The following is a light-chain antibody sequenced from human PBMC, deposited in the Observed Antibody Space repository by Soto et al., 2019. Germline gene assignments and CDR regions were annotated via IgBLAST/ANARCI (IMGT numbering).Light chain of an antibody. Sequence: EIVLTQSPATLSLSPGERATLSCRASQSVSSYLAWYQQKPGQAPGLLIYDASNRATGIPARFSGSGSGTDFTLTISSLEPEDFAVYYCQQRSNWLLTFGPGTKVDIK. CDR2: DAS. CDR1: QSVSSY. V-gene: IGKV3-11*01. CDR3: QQRSNWLLT. J-gene: IGKJ3*01.